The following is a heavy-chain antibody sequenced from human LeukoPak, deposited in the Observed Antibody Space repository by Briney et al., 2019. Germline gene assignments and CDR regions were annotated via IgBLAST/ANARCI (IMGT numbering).Heavy chain of an antibody. J-gene: IGHJ4*02. CDR3: AKASTFSGSPVDY. V-gene: IGHV3-23*01. D-gene: IGHD1-26*01. Sequence: GGSLRLSCAASGFTFSSYAMSWVRQAPGKGLEWFSVISGSGGSTYYADSVKGRFTISRDNSKNTLSLQMNSLRADDTAVYYCAKASTFSGSPVDYWGQGTLVTVSS. CDR1: GFTFSSYA. CDR2: ISGSGGST.